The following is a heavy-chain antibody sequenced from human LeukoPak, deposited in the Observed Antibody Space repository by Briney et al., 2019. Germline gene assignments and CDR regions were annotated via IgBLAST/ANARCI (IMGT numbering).Heavy chain of an antibody. D-gene: IGHD3-10*01. V-gene: IGHV1-46*01. CDR2: INPSGGST. J-gene: IGHJ4*02. Sequence: ASVKVTCKASGYTFTSYYMHWVRQAPGQGLEWMGLINPSGGSTSYAQKFQGRVTMTRDTSTSTVYMELSSLRSEDTAVYYCAREGGSGSYYVYWGQGTLVTVSS. CDR3: AREGGSGSYYVY. CDR1: GYTFTSYY.